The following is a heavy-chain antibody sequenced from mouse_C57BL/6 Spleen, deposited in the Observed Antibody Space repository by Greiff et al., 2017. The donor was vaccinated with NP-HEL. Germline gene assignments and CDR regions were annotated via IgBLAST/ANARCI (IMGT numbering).Heavy chain of an antibody. CDR2: IDPEDGET. CDR3: VGYYGSSYGYFDV. D-gene: IGHD1-1*01. CDR1: GFNIKDYY. V-gene: IGHV14-2*01. J-gene: IGHJ1*03. Sequence: VQLQQSGAELVKPGASVKLSCTASGFNIKDYYMHWVKQRTEQGLEGIGRIDPEDGETKYTPKFQGKATITADTSSNTAYLQLSSLTSEDTAVYYCVGYYGSSYGYFDVWGTGTTVTVSS.